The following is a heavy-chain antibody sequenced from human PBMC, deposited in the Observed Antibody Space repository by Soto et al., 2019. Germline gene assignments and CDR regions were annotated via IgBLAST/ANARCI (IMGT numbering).Heavy chain of an antibody. J-gene: IGHJ6*03. CDR3: ARGCIPYYYYYMDV. Sequence: SETLSLTCTVSGGSISSYYWSWIRQLPGKGLEWIGYIYYSGSTNYNPSLKSRVTISVDTSKNQFSLKLSSLRSEDTAVYYCARGCIPYYYYYMDVWGKGTTVTVSS. D-gene: IGHD2-15*01. CDR2: IYYSGST. V-gene: IGHV4-59*01. CDR1: GGSISSYY.